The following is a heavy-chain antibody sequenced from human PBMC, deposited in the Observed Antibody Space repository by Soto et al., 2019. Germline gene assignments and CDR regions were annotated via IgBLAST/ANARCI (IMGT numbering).Heavy chain of an antibody. CDR1: GYIFVNYG. Sequence: QVQLVQSGDEVRKPGSSVKVSCKASGYIFVNYGIAWVRQAPGQGLEWMGWISPYSGNTHYASKVQGRLTMTTDTTTNTAYMDPGSLTSDDTAVYYRAKVENFGTPTPQDRRGPGTTVTVSS. CDR3: AKVENFGTPTPQDR. J-gene: IGHJ6*02. V-gene: IGHV1-18*01. CDR2: ISPYSGNT. D-gene: IGHD1-1*01.